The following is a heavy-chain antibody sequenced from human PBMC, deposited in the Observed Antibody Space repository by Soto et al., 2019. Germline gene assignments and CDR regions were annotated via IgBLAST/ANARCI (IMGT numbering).Heavy chain of an antibody. CDR3: ACTHDDYDTLDY. D-gene: IGHD3-9*01. CDR1: GGTFSSYA. CDR2: IIPIFGTA. V-gene: IGHV1-69*13. J-gene: IGHJ4*02. Sequence: ASVKVSCKASGGTFSSYAISWVRQAPGQGLEWMGGIIPIFGTANYAQKFQGRVTITADESTSTAYMELSSLRSEDTAVYYCACTHDDYDTLDYWGQGTLVTVSS.